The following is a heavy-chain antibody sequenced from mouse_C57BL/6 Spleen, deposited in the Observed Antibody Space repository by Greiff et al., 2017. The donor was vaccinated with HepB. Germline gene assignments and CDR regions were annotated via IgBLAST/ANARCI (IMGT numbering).Heavy chain of an antibody. J-gene: IGHJ2*01. CDR1: GFTFSSYG. D-gene: IGHD4-1*01. Sequence: EVKLMESGGDLVKPGGSLKLSCAASGFTFSSYGMSWVRQTPDKRLEWVATISSGGSYTYYPDSVKGRFTISRDNAKNTLYLQMSSLKSEDTAMYYCARRNWDQYYFDYWGQGTTLTVSS. V-gene: IGHV5-6*02. CDR2: ISSGGSYT. CDR3: ARRNWDQYYFDY.